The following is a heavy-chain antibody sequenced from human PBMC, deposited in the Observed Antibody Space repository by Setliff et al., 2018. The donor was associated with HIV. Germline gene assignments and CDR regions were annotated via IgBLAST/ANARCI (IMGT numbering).Heavy chain of an antibody. Sequence: SETLSLTCSVSGGSMTRNYWSWIRQPPGKGLEWIGYIYYSGTTNYNPSLKSRVTFSVDMSKTQVSLKLTSVTAADTAIYYCALARDFWSGYHWGGSDGSWLDPWGPGTLVTVSS. CDR1: GGSMTRNY. CDR2: IYYSGTT. V-gene: IGHV4-59*01. CDR3: ALARDFWSGYHWGGSDGSWLDP. D-gene: IGHD3-3*01. J-gene: IGHJ5*02.